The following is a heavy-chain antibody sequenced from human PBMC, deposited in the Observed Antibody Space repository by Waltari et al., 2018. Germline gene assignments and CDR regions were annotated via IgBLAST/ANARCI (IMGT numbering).Heavy chain of an antibody. Sequence: QVQLQESGPGLVKPSETLSLTCTVSGGSISSYYWSWIRQPPGKGLEWIGYIYYSGSTNYNPSLKSRVTISVDTSKNQFSLKLSSVTAADTAVYYCARGPRGIAVAYGPWYFDLWGRGTLVTVSS. V-gene: IGHV4-59*01. J-gene: IGHJ2*01. D-gene: IGHD6-19*01. CDR2: IYYSGST. CDR3: ARGPRGIAVAYGPWYFDL. CDR1: GGSISSYY.